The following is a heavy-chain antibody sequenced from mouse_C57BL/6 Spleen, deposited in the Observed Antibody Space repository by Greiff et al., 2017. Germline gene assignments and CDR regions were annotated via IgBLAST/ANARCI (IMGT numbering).Heavy chain of an antibody. CDR3: ARGDSNYDY. CDR2: ISSGGSYT. D-gene: IGHD2-5*01. V-gene: IGHV5-6*01. CDR1: GFTFSSYG. J-gene: IGHJ2*01. Sequence: EVKLVESGGDLVKPGGSLKLSCAASGFTFSSYGMSWVRQTPDKRLEWVATISSGGSYTYYPDSVKGRFTISRDNAKNTLYLQMSSLKTEDTAMYYCARGDSNYDYWGQGTTLTVSS.